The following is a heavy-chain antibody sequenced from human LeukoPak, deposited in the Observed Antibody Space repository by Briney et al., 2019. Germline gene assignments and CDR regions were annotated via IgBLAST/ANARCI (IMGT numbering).Heavy chain of an antibody. J-gene: IGHJ4*02. V-gene: IGHV3-53*01. D-gene: IGHD3-10*01. CDR3: AKGLTWFGESPGGFDY. CDR1: GFTVSSNS. Sequence: PGGSLRLSCTVSGFTVSSNSMSWVRQAPGKGLEWVSFIYGGNTHYSDSVKGRFTISRDNSKNTLYLQMNSLRAEDTAVYYCAKGLTWFGESPGGFDYWGQGTLFTVSS. CDR2: IYGGNT.